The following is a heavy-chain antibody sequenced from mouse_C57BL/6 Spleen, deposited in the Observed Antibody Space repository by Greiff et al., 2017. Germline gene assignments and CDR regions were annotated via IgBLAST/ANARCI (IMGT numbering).Heavy chain of an antibody. CDR3: ARSDYYGSSLFDY. D-gene: IGHD1-1*01. Sequence: QVQLQQPGAELVKPGASVKLSCKASGYTFTSYWMHWVKQRPGQGLEWIGMIHPNSGSTNYNEKFKSKATLTVDKSSSTAHMELRSLTSEDSAVYYCARSDYYGSSLFDYWGQGTTLTVSS. CDR2: IHPNSGST. J-gene: IGHJ2*01. CDR1: GYTFTSYW. V-gene: IGHV1-64*01.